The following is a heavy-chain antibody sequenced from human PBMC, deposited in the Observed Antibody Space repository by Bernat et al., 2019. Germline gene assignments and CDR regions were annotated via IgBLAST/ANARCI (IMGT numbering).Heavy chain of an antibody. V-gene: IGHV3-15*01. CDR3: TTLRERGGYYGHYFDY. CDR1: GFTFSNAW. CDR2: IKSKTDGGTT. Sequence: EVQLVESGGGLVKPGGSLRLSCAAPGFTFSNAWMSWVRQAPGKGLEWVGRIKSKTDGGTTDYAAPVKGRFTISRDDSKNTLYLQMNSLKTEDTAVYYCTTLRERGGYYGHYFDYWGQGTLVTVSS. J-gene: IGHJ4*02. D-gene: IGHD1-26*01.